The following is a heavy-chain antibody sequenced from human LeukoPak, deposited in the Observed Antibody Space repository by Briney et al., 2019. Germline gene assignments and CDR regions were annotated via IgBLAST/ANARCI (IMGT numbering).Heavy chain of an antibody. CDR3: AKAKDFWSGPLDY. CDR1: GGSISSYY. D-gene: IGHD3-3*01. CDR2: IYYSGST. Sequence: NPSETLSLTCTVSGGSISSYYWSWIRQPPGKGLEWIGYIYYSGSTNYNPSLKSRVTISVDTSKNQFSLKLSSVTAADTAVYYCAKAKDFWSGPLDYWGQGTLVTVSS. J-gene: IGHJ4*02. V-gene: IGHV4-59*01.